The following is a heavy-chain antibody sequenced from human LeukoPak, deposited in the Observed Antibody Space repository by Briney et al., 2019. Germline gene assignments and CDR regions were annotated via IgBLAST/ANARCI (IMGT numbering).Heavy chain of an antibody. Sequence: GGSLRLSCAASGFTCSSYAMSWVRQAPGKGLEWVSAISGSGGSTYYADSVKGRFTISKDNSKNTLYLQMNSLRAEDTAVYYCAKDDDYVEYGYYFDFWGQGTLVTVSS. J-gene: IGHJ4*02. CDR1: GFTCSSYA. D-gene: IGHD4-17*01. V-gene: IGHV3-23*01. CDR3: AKDDDYVEYGYYFDF. CDR2: ISGSGGST.